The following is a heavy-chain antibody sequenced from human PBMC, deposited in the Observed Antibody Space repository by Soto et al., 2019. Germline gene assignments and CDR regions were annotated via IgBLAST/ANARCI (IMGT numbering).Heavy chain of an antibody. D-gene: IGHD2-15*01. CDR1: GFNFGFFG. CDR3: ARGNLSCDWDS. J-gene: IGHJ4*02. CDR2: ISGDGINT. V-gene: IGHV3-30*03. Sequence: QIQLVESGGHVVQPGKSLRLSCAASGFNFGFFGMHWVRQAPGKGLEWVAFISGDGINTQYEDTVRGRWTLSRDYSRKTLYLQMDSVRDEDTALYYCARGNLSCDWDSGGVGTLVTVSS.